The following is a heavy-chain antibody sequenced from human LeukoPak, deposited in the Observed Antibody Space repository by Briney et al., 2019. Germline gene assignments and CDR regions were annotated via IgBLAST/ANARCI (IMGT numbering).Heavy chain of an antibody. CDR3: AKDSYGGSHYFDY. Sequence: GGSLRLSCAASGFTFDDYAMHWVRQAPGKGLEWVSGISWNSGSIGYADSVKGRFTISRDNAKNSLYLQMNSLRAEDTALYYCAKDSYGGSHYFDYWGQGTLDTVSS. J-gene: IGHJ4*02. CDR1: GFTFDDYA. CDR2: ISWNSGSI. D-gene: IGHD4-23*01. V-gene: IGHV3-9*01.